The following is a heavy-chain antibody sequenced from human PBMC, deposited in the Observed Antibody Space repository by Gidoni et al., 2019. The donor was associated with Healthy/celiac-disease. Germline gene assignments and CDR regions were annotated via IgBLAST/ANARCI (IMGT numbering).Heavy chain of an antibody. J-gene: IGHJ4*02. V-gene: IGHV4-59*01. CDR1: GGSISSYY. D-gene: IGHD3-16*02. CDR2: IYYSGST. Sequence: QVQLQESGPGLVKPSETLSLTCTVSGGSISSYYWSWIRQPPGKGLEWIGYIYYSGSTNYNPSLKSRVTISVDTSKNQFSLKLSSVTAADTAVYYCARGAPYDYVWGSYRPFDYWGQGTLVTVSS. CDR3: ARGAPYDYVWGSYRPFDY.